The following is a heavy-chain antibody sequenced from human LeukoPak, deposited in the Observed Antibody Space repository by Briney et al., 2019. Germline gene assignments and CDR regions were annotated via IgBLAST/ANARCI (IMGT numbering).Heavy chain of an antibody. CDR1: GSTFSSYE. CDR2: ISSGGNTI. V-gene: IGHV3-48*03. CDR3: ARGGGYYGSGSLHYYYYGMDV. J-gene: IGHJ6*02. D-gene: IGHD3-10*01. Sequence: GGSLRLSCAASGSTFSSYEMNWVRQAPGKGLEWVSYISSGGNTIFYADSVKGRFTISRDNAKNSLYLQMNSLRAEDTAVYYCARGGGYYGSGSLHYYYYGMDVWGQGTTVTVSS.